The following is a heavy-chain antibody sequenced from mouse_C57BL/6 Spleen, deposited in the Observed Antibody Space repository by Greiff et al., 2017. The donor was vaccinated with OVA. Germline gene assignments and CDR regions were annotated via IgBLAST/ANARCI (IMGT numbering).Heavy chain of an antibody. D-gene: IGHD2-1*01. CDR3: ARYHYGNYSWFAY. J-gene: IGHJ3*01. CDR2: IYPGDGDT. Sequence: VQLQESGAELVKPGASVKISCKASGYAFSSYWMNWVKQRPGKGLEWIGQIYPGDGDTNYNGKFKGKATLTADKSSSTAYMQLSSLTSEDSAVYFCARYHYGNYSWFAYWGQGTLVTVSA. CDR1: GYAFSSYW. V-gene: IGHV1-80*01.